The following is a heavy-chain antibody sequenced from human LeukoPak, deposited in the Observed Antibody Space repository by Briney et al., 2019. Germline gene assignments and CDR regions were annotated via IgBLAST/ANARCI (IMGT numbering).Heavy chain of an antibody. CDR2: IRSKANNYAT. CDR1: GFTFSDSD. CDR3: TRRAWGSGWGAFDI. D-gene: IGHD6-19*01. V-gene: IGHV3-73*01. J-gene: IGHJ3*02. Sequence: GGSLRLSCAASGFTFSDSDMYWVRQAPGKGLEWVGRIRSKANNYATAYAVSVKGRFTISRDDSKNTAHLQMNRLKTEDTAVYYCTRRAWGSGWGAFDIWGQGTMVTVPS.